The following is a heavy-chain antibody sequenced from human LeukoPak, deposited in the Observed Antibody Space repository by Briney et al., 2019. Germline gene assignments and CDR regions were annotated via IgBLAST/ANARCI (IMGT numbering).Heavy chain of an antibody. Sequence: GASVKVSCKASGYTFISYYMHWVRQAPGQGLEWVGIINPSGGSTTYAQMFQGRVILTRDTSTRTVYMELYSLRSEDTAVYYCAKGGRDYGDSSGTDWGQGTLVTVSS. CDR3: AKGGRDYGDSSGTD. V-gene: IGHV1-46*01. D-gene: IGHD4-23*01. CDR2: INPSGGST. J-gene: IGHJ4*02. CDR1: GYTFISYY.